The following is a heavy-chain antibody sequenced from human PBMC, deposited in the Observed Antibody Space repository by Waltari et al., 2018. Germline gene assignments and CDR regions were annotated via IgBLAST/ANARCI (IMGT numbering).Heavy chain of an antibody. V-gene: IGHV3-23*01. CDR1: GFTFSSYA. CDR3: AKIVSWNSGAFDI. CDR2: ISGSGGST. D-gene: IGHD1-7*01. Sequence: EVQLLESGGGLVQPGGSLRLSCAASGFTFSSYAMSWVRQAPGKGLEWGSAISGSGGSTYYADSVKGRFTISRDNSKNTLYLQMNSLRAEDTAVYYCAKIVSWNSGAFDIWGQGTMVTVSS. J-gene: IGHJ3*02.